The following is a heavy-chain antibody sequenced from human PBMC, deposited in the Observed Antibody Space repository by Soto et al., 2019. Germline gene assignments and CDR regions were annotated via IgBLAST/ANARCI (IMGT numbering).Heavy chain of an antibody. CDR1: GFTFSSYA. V-gene: IGHV3-30-3*01. CDR2: ISYDGSNI. J-gene: IGHJ4*02. CDR3: ARDTSGWYYFDY. Sequence: GGSLRLSCAASGFTFSSYAMHWVRQAPGKGLEWVAVISYDGSNIYYADSVKGRFTISRDNSKNTLYLQMNSLRAEDTAVYYCARDTSGWYYFDYWGQGTLVTVSS. D-gene: IGHD6-19*01.